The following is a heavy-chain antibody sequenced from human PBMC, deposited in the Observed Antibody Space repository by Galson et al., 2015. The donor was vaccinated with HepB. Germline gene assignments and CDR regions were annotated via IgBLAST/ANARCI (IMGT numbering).Heavy chain of an antibody. CDR2: ISSNGSST. CDR3: VKGPRGYYYGMDV. CDR1: GFSFSTHA. V-gene: IGHV3-64D*08. Sequence: SLRLSCAASGFSFSTHALHWVRQAPGKGLEYVSAISSNGSSTYYVDSVKGRFTISRDNSKNTLYLQMSSLRAEDTAVYYCVKGPRGYYYGMDVWGQGTTVTVSS. J-gene: IGHJ6*02.